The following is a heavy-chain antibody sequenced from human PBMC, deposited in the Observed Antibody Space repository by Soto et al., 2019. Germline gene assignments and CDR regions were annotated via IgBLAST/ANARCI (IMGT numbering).Heavy chain of an antibody. Sequence: AEALCLTCIVSDGSISENYWAWVRQPPGKGLEWIGLIFANGHTDYNPSLKSRVTMSVDASKNQFSLRLTSMTAADTAVYYCVASLAAYGINWLDPWGRGTLVTVSS. D-gene: IGHD2-21*01. CDR3: VASLAAYGINWLDP. V-gene: IGHV4-4*07. CDR1: DGSISENY. J-gene: IGHJ5*02. CDR2: IFANGHT.